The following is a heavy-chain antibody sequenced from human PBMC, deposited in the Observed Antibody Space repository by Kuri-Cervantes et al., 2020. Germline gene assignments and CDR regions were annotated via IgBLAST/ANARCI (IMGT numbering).Heavy chain of an antibody. Sequence: GGSLRLSCAASGFTFSTYSMNWVRQAPGKGLEWVSFISSDSITHYADSVKGRFTISRDNAKNSLYLQMNSLRVEDTAVYYCAKDRGSYYDYWGQGTLVTVSS. CDR3: AKDRGSYYDY. CDR1: GFTFSTYS. V-gene: IGHV3-48*01. D-gene: IGHD1-26*01. J-gene: IGHJ4*02. CDR2: ISSDSIT.